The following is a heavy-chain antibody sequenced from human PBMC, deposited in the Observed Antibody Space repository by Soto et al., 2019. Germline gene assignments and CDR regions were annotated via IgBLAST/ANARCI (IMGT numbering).Heavy chain of an antibody. Sequence: EVQLLESGGGLVQPGGSLRLSCAASGFTFSSYAMSWVRQAPGKGLEWVSVISGSGGSTYYADSVKGRFTISRDNSKNTHHPQPNSLRAGDTAVYYCARDRGPSVVATEGHAFDIWGQGTMVTVSS. J-gene: IGHJ3*02. CDR3: ARDRGPSVVATEGHAFDI. CDR2: ISGSGGST. D-gene: IGHD5-12*01. CDR1: GFTFSSYA. V-gene: IGHV3-23*01.